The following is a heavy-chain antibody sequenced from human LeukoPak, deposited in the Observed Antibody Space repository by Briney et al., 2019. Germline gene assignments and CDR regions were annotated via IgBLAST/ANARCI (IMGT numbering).Heavy chain of an antibody. CDR2: IFSGGST. Sequence: PGGSLRLSCAASGFTVSSNYMSWVRQAPGKGLGWVSVIFSGGSTYYADSVKGRFTISRDNSKNTLYLQINSLRVEDTAVYYCARGGDGYNILFDYWGQGTLVTVSS. J-gene: IGHJ4*02. V-gene: IGHV3-53*01. CDR1: GFTVSSNY. CDR3: ARGGDGYNILFDY. D-gene: IGHD5-24*01.